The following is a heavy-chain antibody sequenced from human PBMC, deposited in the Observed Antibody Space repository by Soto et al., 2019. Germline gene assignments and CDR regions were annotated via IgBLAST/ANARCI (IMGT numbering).Heavy chain of an antibody. Sequence: EVQLVEFGGGLEQPGRSLRLSCAASGFTFDDYAMHWVRQTPGKGPEWVSGISWNSINIDYADSVKGRFTISRDNAKNFLYLQMTSLGAEDTALYYCAASRSYCLDYWGQASLVTVSS. V-gene: IGHV3-9*01. D-gene: IGHD3-10*01. CDR3: AASRSYCLDY. CDR1: GFTFDDYA. CDR2: ISWNSINI. J-gene: IGHJ4*02.